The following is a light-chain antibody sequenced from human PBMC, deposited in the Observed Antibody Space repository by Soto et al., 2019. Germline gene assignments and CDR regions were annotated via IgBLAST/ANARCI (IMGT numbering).Light chain of an antibody. CDR2: AAS. J-gene: IGKJ1*01. CDR3: QQYNNWLRT. CDR1: QSVGSN. Sequence: EIRMTQSPATLSVSPGERTTLACRASQSVGSNLAWYQQKPGQAPRLLIYAASTRASGVPARFSGSGSGTEFTLTISSLQSEDFAVYYCQQYNNWLRTFGHGTKVDIK. V-gene: IGKV3-15*01.